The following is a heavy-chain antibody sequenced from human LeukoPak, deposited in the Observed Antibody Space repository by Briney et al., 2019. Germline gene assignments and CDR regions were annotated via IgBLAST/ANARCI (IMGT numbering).Heavy chain of an antibody. CDR2: ISWDGDST. J-gene: IGHJ4*02. CDR1: GFTFDDYG. Sequence: GGSLRLSCAASGFTFDDYGMHWVRLRPGKGLEWVSLISWDGDSTYYADSVKGRFTIPRDNSKNSLYLEMNGLKNEDTALYYCAKDVHTVVVPAATQFDFWGRGTLVTVSS. V-gene: IGHV3-43*01. CDR3: AKDVHTVVVPAATQFDF. D-gene: IGHD2-2*01.